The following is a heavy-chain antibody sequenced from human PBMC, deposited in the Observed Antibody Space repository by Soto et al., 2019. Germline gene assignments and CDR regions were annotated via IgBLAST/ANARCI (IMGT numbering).Heavy chain of an antibody. D-gene: IGHD5-12*01. CDR3: ARHGSIRDGYNYYYYYGMNV. Sequence: SETLSLTCTVSGGSISSSSYYWGWIRQPPGKGLEWNGSIYYSGSTYYNPSLKSRVTISVDTSKNQFSLKLSSVTAEDTAVYYCARHGSIRDGYNYYYYYGMNVWGQGTTVTVSS. CDR1: GGSISSSSYY. V-gene: IGHV4-39*01. CDR2: IYYSGST. J-gene: IGHJ6*02.